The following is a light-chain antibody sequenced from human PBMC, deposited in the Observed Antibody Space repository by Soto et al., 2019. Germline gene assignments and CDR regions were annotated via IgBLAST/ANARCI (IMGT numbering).Light chain of an antibody. V-gene: IGLV2-14*01. CDR2: EVS. Sequence: QSALTQPASVSGYPGQSITISCSGTSSDVGGHNYVSWYQQHPGKAPKLMIYEVSNRPSGVSNRFSGSKSGNTASLTISGLQAMDEADYYCSSYTSSSTRVFGGGTKLTVL. CDR3: SSYTSSSTRV. J-gene: IGLJ3*02. CDR1: SSDVGGHNY.